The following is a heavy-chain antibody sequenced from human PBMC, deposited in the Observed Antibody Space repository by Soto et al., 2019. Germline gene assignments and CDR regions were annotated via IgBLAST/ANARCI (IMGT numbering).Heavy chain of an antibody. CDR3: ARDLRSSWVYYFDY. V-gene: IGHV1-18*01. CDR2: ISAYNGNT. J-gene: IGHJ4*02. D-gene: IGHD6-13*01. CDR1: GYTFTSYG. Sequence: ASVKVSSTASGYTFTSYGISWARQAPGQGREWMGWISAYNGNTNYAQKLQGRVTMTTDTSTSTAYMELRSLRSDDTAVYYCARDLRSSWVYYFDYWGQGTLVTVSS.